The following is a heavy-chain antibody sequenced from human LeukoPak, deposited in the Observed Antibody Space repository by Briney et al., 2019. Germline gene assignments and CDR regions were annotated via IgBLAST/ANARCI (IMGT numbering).Heavy chain of an antibody. V-gene: IGHV4-59*01. CDR1: GGSISTYY. CDR2: IYYSGGT. CDR3: ARESVYSGRYYAFDI. D-gene: IGHD1-26*01. Sequence: EPSETLSLTCTVSGGSISTYYWSWIRQPPGKGLEWIGYIYYSGGTNYNPSLKSRVTISVDMSKNQFSLKLSSVTAADTAVYYCARESVYSGRYYAFDIWGQGTMVIVSS. J-gene: IGHJ3*02.